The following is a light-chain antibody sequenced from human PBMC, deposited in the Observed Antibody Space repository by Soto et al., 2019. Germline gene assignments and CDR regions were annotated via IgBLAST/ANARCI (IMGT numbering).Light chain of an antibody. Sequence: DIQMTQSPSSLSASVGDRVTITCRASQGISTHLGWYQQKPGKVPELLIYAASALQSGVPSRFSGSGSGTDFTLTINGLQPEDVATHFCQKYNSAPFTFGPGTKVHIK. V-gene: IGKV1-27*01. CDR1: QGISTH. J-gene: IGKJ3*01. CDR2: AAS. CDR3: QKYNSAPFT.